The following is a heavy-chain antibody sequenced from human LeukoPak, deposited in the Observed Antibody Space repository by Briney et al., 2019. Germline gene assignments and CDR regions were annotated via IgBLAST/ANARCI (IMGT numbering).Heavy chain of an antibody. D-gene: IGHD3-16*01. CDR3: AMGGGLDV. Sequence: GGSLRLSCAASGFTFSSYWMNWARQAPGKGLEWVASINHNGNVNYYVDSVKGRFTISRDNAKNSLYLQMSNLRAEDTAVYFCAMGGGLDVWGQGATVTVSS. J-gene: IGHJ6*02. CDR2: INHNGNVN. CDR1: GFTFSSYW. V-gene: IGHV3-7*03.